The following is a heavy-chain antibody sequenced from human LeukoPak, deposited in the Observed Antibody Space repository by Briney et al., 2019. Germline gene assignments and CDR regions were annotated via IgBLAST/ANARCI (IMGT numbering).Heavy chain of an antibody. CDR2: IYYSGST. CDR1: GGSISSSSYY. V-gene: IGHV4-39*01. D-gene: IGHD6-19*01. J-gene: IGHJ4*02. Sequence: SETLSLTCTVSGGSISSSSYYWGWIRQPPGKGLEWIGGIYYSGSTYYNPSLKSRVTISADTSKNQFSLRLSSVTAADTAVYYCARQGGGWYHFDYWGQGTLVTVSS. CDR3: ARQGGGWYHFDY.